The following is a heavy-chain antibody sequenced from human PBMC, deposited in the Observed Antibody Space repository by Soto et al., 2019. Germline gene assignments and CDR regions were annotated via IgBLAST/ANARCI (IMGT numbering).Heavy chain of an antibody. D-gene: IGHD2-15*01. J-gene: IGHJ6*02. CDR3: IRASGGGGYCRGGSCHGMDV. CDR1: GGSISSYH. V-gene: IGHV4-4*07. CDR2: FYTSGSANT. Sequence: SETLSLTFTVSGGSISSYHWSWIRQTAGRRLEWIGRFYTSGSANTYYDPSLKSRVTMSVDTSKSQFSLEMTSVTAADTAVYYCIRASGGGGYCRGGSCHGMDVWGQGTTVTVSS.